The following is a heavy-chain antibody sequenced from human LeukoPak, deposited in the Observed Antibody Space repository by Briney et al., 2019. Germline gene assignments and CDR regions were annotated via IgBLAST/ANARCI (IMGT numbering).Heavy chain of an antibody. CDR3: AKGRSGWYVFDY. J-gene: IGHJ4*02. Sequence: GGSLRLSCAASGFTFSGYAMSWVRQAPGKGLEWVSAISGGGSNTYYADSVKGRFTISRDNSKNTLYLQMNGLAAEDTAIYYCAKGRSGWYVFDYWGQGTLVTVSS. CDR1: GFTFSGYA. D-gene: IGHD6-19*01. CDR2: ISGGGSNT. V-gene: IGHV3-23*01.